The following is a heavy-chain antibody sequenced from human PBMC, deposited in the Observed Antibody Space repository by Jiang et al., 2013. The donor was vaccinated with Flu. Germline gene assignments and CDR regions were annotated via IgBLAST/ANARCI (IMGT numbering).Heavy chain of an antibody. CDR2: IDPSDSYS. D-gene: IGHD6-19*01. V-gene: IGHV5-10-1*01. J-gene: IGHJ4*02. CDR3: ARAVSSGWNFDY. Sequence: ISWVRQMPGKGLEWMGRIDPSDSYSTYSPSFQGHVTISADKSISTAYLQWSSLKASDTAMYYCARAVSSGWNFDYWGQGTLVTVSS.